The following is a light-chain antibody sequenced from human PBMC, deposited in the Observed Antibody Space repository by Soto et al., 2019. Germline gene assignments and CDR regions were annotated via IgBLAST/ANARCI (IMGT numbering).Light chain of an antibody. J-gene: IGKJ3*01. CDR2: LVS. CDR3: MQTLQTPYT. Sequence: DIVMTQSPLSLPVTPGEPASISCKSSQSLLHSDGDNYLEWYGQKAGQSPQLLIYLVSHRASGVPYRLSGSGSGTDFTLKISKVEADDVGFYYCMQTLQTPYTFGPGTKVEIK. V-gene: IGKV2-28*01. CDR1: QSLLHSDGDNY.